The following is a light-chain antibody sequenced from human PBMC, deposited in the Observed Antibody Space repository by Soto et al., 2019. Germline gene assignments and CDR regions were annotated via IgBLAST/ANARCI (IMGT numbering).Light chain of an antibody. J-gene: IGKJ2*01. V-gene: IGKV1-9*01. CDR3: QHLSSYPPYT. CDR1: QGISSY. CDR2: SAS. Sequence: DIQLTQSPSFLSASVGDRVTITCRASQGISSYLAWYQQKPGKAPKLLIYSASTLQSGVPSRFSGSGSGTEFTLTINSLQPGDFATYYCQHLSSYPPYTFGQGTKLEI.